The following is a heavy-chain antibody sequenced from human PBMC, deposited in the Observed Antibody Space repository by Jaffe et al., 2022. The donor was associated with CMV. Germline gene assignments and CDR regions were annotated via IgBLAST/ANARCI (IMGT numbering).Heavy chain of an antibody. D-gene: IGHD6-6*01. CDR3: VRDGGYSRSSNYFDS. V-gene: IGHV4-59*01. Sequence: QVQLQESGPGLVKPSETLSLTCNLSGGFISTYYWGWVRQPPGKGLEWIGYVFYSGVSNSNPSLTSRVTISVDPSENQFSLKLRSVTAADTAVYYCVRDGGYSRSSNYFDSWGQGTLVTVSS. CDR1: GGFISTYY. CDR2: VFYSGVS. J-gene: IGHJ4*02.